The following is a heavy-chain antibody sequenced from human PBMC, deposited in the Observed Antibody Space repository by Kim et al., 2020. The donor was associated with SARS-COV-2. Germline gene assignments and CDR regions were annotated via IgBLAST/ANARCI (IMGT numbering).Heavy chain of an antibody. D-gene: IGHD6-13*01. CDR1: GFTLSSYW. CDR3: ARRTATAGGYWYFDL. CDR2: SNSDGSSR. V-gene: IGHV3-74*01. J-gene: IGHJ2*01. Sequence: GGSLRLSCAASGFTLSSYWMHWVRQAPGKGLVWVSRSNSDGSSRSYADSVKGRFSISRDNAKNTLYLQMDSLRADDTAVYYCARRTATAGGYWYFDLWGRGALVIDSS.